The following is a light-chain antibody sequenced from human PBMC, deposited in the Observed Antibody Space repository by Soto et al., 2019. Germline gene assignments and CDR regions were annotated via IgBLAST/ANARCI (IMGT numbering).Light chain of an antibody. CDR3: QQVNSYPFT. V-gene: IGKV1-9*01. CDR2: EAS. Sequence: DIQLTQSPSFLSASVGDRVTITCRASHGISTYAAWYQQKPGKAPELLLYEASTVQSGVPSRFSGGGSGTEFTLTVSSLQPEDFATYYCQQVNSYPFTFGPVTKVDI. CDR1: HGISTY. J-gene: IGKJ3*01.